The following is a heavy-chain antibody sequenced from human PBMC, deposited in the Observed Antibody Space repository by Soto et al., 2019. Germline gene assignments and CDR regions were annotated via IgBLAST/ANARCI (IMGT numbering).Heavy chain of an antibody. D-gene: IGHD1-26*01. CDR1: GFTFSTSE. V-gene: IGHV3-48*03. J-gene: IGHJ3*01. CDR3: ARRASR. Sequence: EVQLVESGGVLIQPGGSLRLSCAASGFTFSTSEMYWVRQAPGQGLDWVSYIHPSGQPIVYAESVKGRFTIYRDNAKNSMYLQMSSLNAENSAVYYCARRASRWGQGTMVTVSS. CDR2: IHPSGQPI.